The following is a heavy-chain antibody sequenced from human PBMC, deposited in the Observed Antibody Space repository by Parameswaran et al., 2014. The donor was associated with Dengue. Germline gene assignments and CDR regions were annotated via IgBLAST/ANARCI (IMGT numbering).Heavy chain of an antibody. D-gene: IGHD6-13*01. V-gene: IGHV3-23*01. Sequence: LKISCVASGFTFSNYAMNWVRQAPGKGLEWVSSISGSGGIPNYADSVKGRFTISRDNSKNTLYLQMNSLRAEDTAVYYCAKIVAAAGADDTFDIWGQGTKVTVSS. J-gene: IGHJ3*02. CDR3: AKIVAAAGADDTFDI. CDR1: GFTFSNYA. CDR2: ISGSGGIP.